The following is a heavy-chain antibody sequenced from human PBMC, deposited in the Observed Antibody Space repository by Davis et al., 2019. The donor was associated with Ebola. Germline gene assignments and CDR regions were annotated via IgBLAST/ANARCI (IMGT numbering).Heavy chain of an antibody. Sequence: GESLKISCAASGFTFSSYGMHWVRQAPGKGLEWVAVLWYDGSNKYYADSVKGRFTISRDNSKNTLYLQMNSLRAEDTALYYCARVDENGDKDYWGQGTLVTVSS. V-gene: IGHV3-33*01. D-gene: IGHD4-23*01. CDR1: GFTFSSYG. J-gene: IGHJ4*02. CDR2: LWYDGSNK. CDR3: ARVDENGDKDY.